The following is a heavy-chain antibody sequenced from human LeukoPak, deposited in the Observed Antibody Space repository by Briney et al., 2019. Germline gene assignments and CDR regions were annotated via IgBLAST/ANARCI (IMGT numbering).Heavy chain of an antibody. CDR3: ARENYSYGYVDY. D-gene: IGHD5-18*01. J-gene: IGHJ4*02. V-gene: IGHV1-3*01. Sequence: AASVKVSCKASGYTFTGYAMHWVRQAPGQRLEWMGWINAGNGNTKYSQKFQGRVTITRDTSASTAYMELSSLRSEDTAVYYCARENYSYGYVDYWGQGTLVTVSS. CDR1: GYTFTGYA. CDR2: INAGNGNT.